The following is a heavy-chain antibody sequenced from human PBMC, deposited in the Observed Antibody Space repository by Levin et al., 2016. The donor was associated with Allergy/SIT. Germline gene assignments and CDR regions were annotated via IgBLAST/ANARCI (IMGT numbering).Heavy chain of an antibody. D-gene: IGHD2-21*02. CDR3: ATPDSHPSS. CDR2: INHSGST. V-gene: IGHV4-34*01. Sequence: SETLSLTCAVYGGSFSGYYWSWIRQPPGKGLEWIGEINHSGSTNYNPSLKSRVTISVDTSKNQFSLKLNSVTAADTAVYYCATPDSHPSSWGQGTLVTVSS. J-gene: IGHJ4*02. CDR1: GGSFSGYY.